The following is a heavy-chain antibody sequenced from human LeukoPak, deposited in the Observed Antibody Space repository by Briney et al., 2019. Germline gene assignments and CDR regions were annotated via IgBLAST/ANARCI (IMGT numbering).Heavy chain of an antibody. CDR1: GGSISSYY. CDR3: ARRHSIRGSWYYYYYMDV. Sequence: SETLSLTCTVSGGSISSYYWSWIRQPAGKGLEWIGRIYTSGSTNYNPSLKSRVTISVDTSKNQFSLKLSSVTAADTAVYYCARRHSIRGSWYYYYYMDVWGKGTTVTVSS. CDR2: IYTSGST. D-gene: IGHD3-3*02. V-gene: IGHV4-4*07. J-gene: IGHJ6*03.